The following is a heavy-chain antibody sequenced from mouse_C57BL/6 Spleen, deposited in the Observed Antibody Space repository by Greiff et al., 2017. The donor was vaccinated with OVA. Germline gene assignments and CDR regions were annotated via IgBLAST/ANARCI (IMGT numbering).Heavy chain of an antibody. CDR3: ARGDWERYFDY. D-gene: IGHD4-1*01. V-gene: IGHV3-6*01. CDR2: ISYDGSN. Sequence: EVQLQESGPGLVKPSQSLSLTCSVTGYSITSGYYWNWIRQFPGNKLEWMGYISYDGSNNYNPSLKNRISITRDTSKNQFFLKLNSVTTEDTATYYCARGDWERYFDYWGQGTTLTVSS. CDR1: GYSITSGYY. J-gene: IGHJ2*01.